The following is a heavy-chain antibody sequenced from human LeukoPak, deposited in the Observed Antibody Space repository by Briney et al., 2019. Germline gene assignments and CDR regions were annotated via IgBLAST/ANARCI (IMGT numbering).Heavy chain of an antibody. V-gene: IGHV1-2*02. D-gene: IGHD2-2*03. CDR2: INPNSGGT. CDR3: ARGPLAIVVVAHGQDWFDP. Sequence: GASVKVSCKASGYTFTGYYMHWVRQAPGQGLEWMGWINPNSGGTNYAQKFQGRVTMTRDTSISTAYMELSRLRSDDTAVYYCARGPLAIVVVAHGQDWFDPWGQGTLVTVSS. CDR1: GYTFTGYY. J-gene: IGHJ5*02.